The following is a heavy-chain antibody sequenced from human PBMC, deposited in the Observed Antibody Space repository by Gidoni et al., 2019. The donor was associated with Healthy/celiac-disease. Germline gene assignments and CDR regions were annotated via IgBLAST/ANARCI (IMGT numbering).Heavy chain of an antibody. D-gene: IGHD6-19*01. Sequence: QLQLQESGPGLVKPSETLSLPCTVSGGPISRNIYYWGWIRQPPGKGLEWIGSIYYSGTTYYNPSLMSRVTISVDTSKNQFSLKLSSVTAADTAVYYCARLVVDSSGPSYDAFDIWGQGTMVTVSS. J-gene: IGHJ3*02. V-gene: IGHV4-39*01. CDR3: ARLVVDSSGPSYDAFDI. CDR2: IYYSGTT. CDR1: GGPISRNIYY.